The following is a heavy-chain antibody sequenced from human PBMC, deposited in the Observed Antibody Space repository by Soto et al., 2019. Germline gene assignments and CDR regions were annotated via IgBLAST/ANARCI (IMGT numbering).Heavy chain of an antibody. Sequence: EVQLLESGGGLVQPGGSLRLSCAASGFTFSSYAMSWVRQAPGKGLEWVSAISRSGGSTYYADSVKGRFTISRDNSKNSLYLQMNSLRAEDTAVYHCAKDLGHYDILTGYPTFAYWGQGTLVTVSS. CDR1: GFTFSSYA. CDR3: AKDLGHYDILTGYPTFAY. J-gene: IGHJ4*02. V-gene: IGHV3-23*01. CDR2: ISRSGGST. D-gene: IGHD3-9*01.